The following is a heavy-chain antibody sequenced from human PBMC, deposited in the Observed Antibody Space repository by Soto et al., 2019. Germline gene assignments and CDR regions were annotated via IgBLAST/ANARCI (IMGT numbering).Heavy chain of an antibody. J-gene: IGHJ4*02. CDR3: AHRRSEYSGYAYFDY. CDR2: IYWDDDK. V-gene: IGHV2-5*02. Sequence: SGPTLVNPTQTLTLTCTFSGFSLSTSGVGVGWIRQPPGKALEWLALIYWDDDKRYSPSLKSRLTIIKDTSKNQVVLTMTNMDPVDTATYCAHRRSEYSGYAYFDYWGQGTLVTVSS. D-gene: IGHD5-12*01. CDR1: GFSLSTSGVG.